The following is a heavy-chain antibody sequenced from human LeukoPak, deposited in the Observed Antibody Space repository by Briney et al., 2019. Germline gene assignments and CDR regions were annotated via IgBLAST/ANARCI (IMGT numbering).Heavy chain of an antibody. J-gene: IGHJ1*01. CDR2: INHSGST. V-gene: IGHV4-34*01. CDR3: ARGFIAAAAPAEYFQH. D-gene: IGHD6-13*01. Sequence: PSETLSLTCAVYGGSFSGYYWSWIRQPPGKGLEWIGEINHSGSTNYNPSLKSRVTISVDTSKNQFSLKLSSVTAADTAVYYCARGFIAAAAPAEYFQHWGQGTLVTVSS. CDR1: GGSFSGYY.